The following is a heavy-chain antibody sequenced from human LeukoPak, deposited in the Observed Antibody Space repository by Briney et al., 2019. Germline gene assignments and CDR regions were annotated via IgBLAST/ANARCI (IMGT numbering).Heavy chain of an antibody. CDR1: GFIFRSHG. CDR2: ISYDGSNK. J-gene: IGHJ4*02. CDR3: ASSRSGSYFAY. V-gene: IGHV3-30*03. Sequence: GGSLRLSCAGSGFIFRSHGMIWVRQAPGKGLEWVAAISYDGSNKYYADSVKGRFTISRDNSKNTQYLQMNSLRAEDTAVYHCASSRSGSYFAYWGQGTLVTVSS. D-gene: IGHD1-26*01.